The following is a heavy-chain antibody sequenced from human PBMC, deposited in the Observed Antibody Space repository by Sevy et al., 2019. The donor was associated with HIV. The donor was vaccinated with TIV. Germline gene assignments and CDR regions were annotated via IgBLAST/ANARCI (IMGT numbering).Heavy chain of an antibody. Sequence: GSLRLSCAASGFTFSSYDMHWVRQATGKGLEWVSAIGTAGDTYYPGSVKGRFTISRENAKNSLYLQMNSLRAGDTAVYYCARGMGYYYGMDVWGQGTTVTVSS. CDR1: GFTFSSYD. V-gene: IGHV3-13*01. D-gene: IGHD6-13*01. CDR2: IGTAGDT. J-gene: IGHJ6*02. CDR3: ARGMGYYYGMDV.